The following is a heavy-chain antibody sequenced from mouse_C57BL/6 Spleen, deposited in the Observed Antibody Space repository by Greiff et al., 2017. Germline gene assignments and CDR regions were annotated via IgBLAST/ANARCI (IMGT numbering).Heavy chain of an antibody. CDR1: GYTFTSYW. J-gene: IGHJ2*01. V-gene: IGHV1-7*01. D-gene: IGHD2-4*01. CDR2: INPSSGYT. Sequence: VQLLESGAELAKPGASVKLSCKASGYTFTSYWMHWVKQRPGQGLEWIGYINPSSGYTKYNQKFKVKATLTADKSSSTAYMQLSSLTYEDSAVYYSARGYEYDYFDDWGKGTTLTVSS. CDR3: ARGYEYDYFDD.